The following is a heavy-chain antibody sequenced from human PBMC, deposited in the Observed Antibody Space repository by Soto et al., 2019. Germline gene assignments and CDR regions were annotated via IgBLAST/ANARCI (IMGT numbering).Heavy chain of an antibody. CDR2: ISSDGSNG. V-gene: IGHV3-30*18. J-gene: IGHJ6*02. D-gene: IGHD6-19*01. CDR3: AKAIVYDVAGTSSYYHQYGMDV. CDR1: GFTFSSYG. Sequence: QVQLVESGGGVVQPGRSLRLSCAASGFTFSSYGMHWVRQAPGKGLEWAAVISSDGSNGYYADSVKGRFTIARDNSGNTLDLQMNSLRAEDTAVYYCAKAIVYDVAGTSSYYHQYGMDVWGQGTTVTVSS.